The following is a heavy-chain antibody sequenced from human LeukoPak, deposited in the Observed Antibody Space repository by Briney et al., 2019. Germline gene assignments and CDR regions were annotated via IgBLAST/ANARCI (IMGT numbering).Heavy chain of an antibody. Sequence: SETLSLTCTVSGGSISISSYYWGWIRQPPGKGLEWIGSIYYSGSTYYNPSLKSRVTISVDTSKNQFPLKLSSVTAADTAVYYCASQYVDTAMVVDYWGQGTLVTVSS. CDR3: ASQYVDTAMVVDY. CDR2: IYYSGST. V-gene: IGHV4-39*06. D-gene: IGHD5-18*01. CDR1: GGSISISSYY. J-gene: IGHJ4*02.